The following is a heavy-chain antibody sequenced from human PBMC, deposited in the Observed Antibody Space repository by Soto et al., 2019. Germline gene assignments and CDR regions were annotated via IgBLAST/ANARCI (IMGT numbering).Heavy chain of an antibody. Sequence: SETLSLTCAVYGGSFSGYYWSWIRQPPGKGLEWIGEINHSGSTNYNPSLKSRVTISVDTSKNQFSLKLSSVTAADTAVYYCARGRKYSSSFSIVPFDYWGQGTLVTVSS. J-gene: IGHJ4*02. V-gene: IGHV4-34*01. D-gene: IGHD6-13*01. CDR1: GGSFSGYY. CDR2: INHSGST. CDR3: ARGRKYSSSFSIVPFDY.